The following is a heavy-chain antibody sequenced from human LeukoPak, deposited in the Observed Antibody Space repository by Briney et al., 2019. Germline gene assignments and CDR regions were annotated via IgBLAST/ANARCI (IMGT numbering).Heavy chain of an antibody. D-gene: IGHD4-11*01. CDR2: IYSGGST. Sequence: GGSLRLSCAASGFTVSSNYMSWVRQAPGKGLEWVSVIYSGGSTYYADSVKGRFTISRDNSKNTLYLQMNSLRAEDTAAYYCARDSNPEPYYYYGMDVWGQGTTVTVSS. CDR3: ARDSNPEPYYYYGMDV. V-gene: IGHV3-66*02. J-gene: IGHJ6*02. CDR1: GFTVSSNY.